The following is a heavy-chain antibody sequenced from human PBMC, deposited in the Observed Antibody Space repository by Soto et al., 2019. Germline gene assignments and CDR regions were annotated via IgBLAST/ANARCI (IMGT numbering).Heavy chain of an antibody. J-gene: IGHJ5*02. CDR2: IIPIFGTA. Sequence: SVKVSCKASGGTFSSYAISWVRQAPGQGLEWMGGIIPIFGTANYAQKFQGRVTITADESTSTAYMELSSLRSEDTAVYYCAREVRVNGSCWFDPWGQGTLVTVSS. CDR3: AREVRVNGSCWFDP. D-gene: IGHD3-10*01. V-gene: IGHV1-69*13. CDR1: GGTFSSYA.